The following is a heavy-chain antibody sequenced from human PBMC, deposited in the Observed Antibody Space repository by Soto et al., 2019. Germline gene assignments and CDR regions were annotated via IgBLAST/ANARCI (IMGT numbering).Heavy chain of an antibody. CDR1: GYSFTSYW. CDR2: IYPGDSDT. V-gene: IGHV5-51*01. Sequence: PGESLKISCKGSGYSFTSYWIGWVRQMPGKGLEWMGIIYPGDSDTRYSPSFQGQVTISADKSISTAYLQWSSLKASDTAMYYCARGSEPHYYYYGMDVWGQGTTVTVSS. J-gene: IGHJ6*02. CDR3: ARGSEPHYYYYGMDV.